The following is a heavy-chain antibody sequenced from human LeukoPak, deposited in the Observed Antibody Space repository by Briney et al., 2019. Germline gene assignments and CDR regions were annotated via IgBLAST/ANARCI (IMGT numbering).Heavy chain of an antibody. V-gene: IGHV4-59*01. Sequence: SETLSLTCTVSGGSISSYYWGWIRQPPGKGLEWIGYIYYSGSTNYNPSLKSRVTISVDTSKNQFSLKLSSVTAADTAVYYCARLTGDLGWFDPWGQGTLVTVSS. J-gene: IGHJ5*02. CDR1: GGSISSYY. CDR3: ARLTGDLGWFDP. CDR2: IYYSGST. D-gene: IGHD7-27*01.